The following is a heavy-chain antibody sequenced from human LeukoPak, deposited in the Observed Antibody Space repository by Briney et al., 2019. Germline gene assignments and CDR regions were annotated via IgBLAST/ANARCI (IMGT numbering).Heavy chain of an antibody. CDR2: IYHSGST. J-gene: IGHJ4*02. V-gene: IGHV4-30-4*08. D-gene: IGHD2-2*01. Sequence: PSQTLSLTCTVSGGSISSGDYYWSWIRQPPGKGLEWIGYIYHSGSTYYNPSLKSRVTISVDRSKNQFSLKLSSVTAADTAVYYCARYCSSTSCYLASDYWGQGTLVTVSS. CDR1: GGSISSGDYY. CDR3: ARYCSSTSCYLASDY.